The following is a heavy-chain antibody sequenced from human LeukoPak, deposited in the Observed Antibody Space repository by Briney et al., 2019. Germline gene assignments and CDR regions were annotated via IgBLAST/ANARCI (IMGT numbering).Heavy chain of an antibody. J-gene: IGHJ4*02. CDR1: EFIVTNYH. CDR3: ARDPNDGYAFLDY. CDR2: TFDDGTT. Sequence: GGSLRLSCAASEFIVTNYHMNWVRQAPGKGLEWVSNTFDDGTTYYADSVKGRFTISRDISKNTAYLKMNSLRVEDTAVYYCARDPNDGYAFLDYWGQGTVVTVSS. V-gene: IGHV3-66*02. D-gene: IGHD2-8*01.